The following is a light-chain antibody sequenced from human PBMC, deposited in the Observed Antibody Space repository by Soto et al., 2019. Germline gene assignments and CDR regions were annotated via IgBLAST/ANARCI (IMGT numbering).Light chain of an antibody. V-gene: IGKV3-20*01. J-gene: IGKJ4*01. CDR2: GAS. Sequence: EVVLTQSPGTLSLSPGERATLSCRASQSVSSTFLAWYQQKPGQAPRLLISGASSRATGIPDRFSGSGSGTDFTLTISRLEPEDFAVYYCQQYGSSPLTFGGGTKVEIK. CDR1: QSVSSTF. CDR3: QQYGSSPLT.